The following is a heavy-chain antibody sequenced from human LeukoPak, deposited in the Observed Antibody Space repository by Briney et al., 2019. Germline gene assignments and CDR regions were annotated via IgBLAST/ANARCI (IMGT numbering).Heavy chain of an antibody. Sequence: SETLSLTCTVSGGSISSHYWSWIRQPPGKGREGSGYSYYSGSTNSTPSLMSRVTMSVATSKNQVSLKLSSVTAADTAVYYCAQPGGGYWGQGTLVTVSS. V-gene: IGHV4-59*11. CDR2: SYYSGST. CDR3: AQPGGGY. D-gene: IGHD3-16*01. J-gene: IGHJ4*02. CDR1: GGSISSHY.